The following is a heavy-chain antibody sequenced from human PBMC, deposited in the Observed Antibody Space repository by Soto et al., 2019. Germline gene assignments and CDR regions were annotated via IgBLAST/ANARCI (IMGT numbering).Heavy chain of an antibody. CDR2: TRHDGSNT. D-gene: IGHD1-26*01. V-gene: IGHV3-30*02. CDR3: ARDGVGATTYFGYYDY. J-gene: IGHJ4*02. Sequence: GGSLRLSCAASGFNFRGYGMHWVRQAPGKGLEWVAITRHDGSNTYYADSVRGRFTISRDNSKNTLYLQMNSLRVEDTAVYYCARDGVGATTYFGYYDYWGQGTPVTVSS. CDR1: GFNFRGYG.